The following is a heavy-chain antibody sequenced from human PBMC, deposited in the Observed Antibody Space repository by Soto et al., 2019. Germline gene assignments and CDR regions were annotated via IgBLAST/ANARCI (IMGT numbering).Heavy chain of an antibody. Sequence: PSATLCLTWAVDVGSFSGYDGSWIRQPPGKGLEWIAELNHSGSTNYNPSLKSLVTISVDTSKNQFSLKLVSVTSADPAVYYRASNTSNPRRDGAAACSTCFDPWRPGTLVTVSS. V-gene: IGHV4-34*01. D-gene: IGHD6-13*01. J-gene: IGHJ5*02. CDR1: VGSFSGYD. CDR3: ASNTSNPRRDGAAACSTCFDP. CDR2: LNHSGST.